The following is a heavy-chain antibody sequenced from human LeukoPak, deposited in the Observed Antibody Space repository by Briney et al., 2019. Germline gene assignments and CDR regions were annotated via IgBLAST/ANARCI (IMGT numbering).Heavy chain of an antibody. Sequence: SETLSLTCTVSGGSISSGSYYWSWIRQPAGKGLEWIGRIYTSGSTNYNPSLKRRVTISVDTSKNQFSLKLSSVTAADTGVYYCARDSAYDFWSGYPSYFDYWGQGTLVTVSS. V-gene: IGHV4-61*02. CDR1: GGSISSGSYY. D-gene: IGHD3-3*01. CDR3: ARDSAYDFWSGYPSYFDY. CDR2: IYTSGST. J-gene: IGHJ4*02.